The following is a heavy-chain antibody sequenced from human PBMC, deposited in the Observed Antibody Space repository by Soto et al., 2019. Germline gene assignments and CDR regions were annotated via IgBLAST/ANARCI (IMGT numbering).Heavy chain of an antibody. CDR3: ARINDYSNYGLYFDY. Sequence: PGGSLRLSCAASGFTFRSYAMHWVRQAPGKGLQWVAVISYEGSNKYYADSVKGRFTISRDNAKNSLYLQMNSLRAEDTAVYYCARINDYSNYGLYFDYWGQGTLVTVSS. J-gene: IGHJ4*02. V-gene: IGHV3-30-3*01. D-gene: IGHD4-4*01. CDR2: ISYEGSNK. CDR1: GFTFRSYA.